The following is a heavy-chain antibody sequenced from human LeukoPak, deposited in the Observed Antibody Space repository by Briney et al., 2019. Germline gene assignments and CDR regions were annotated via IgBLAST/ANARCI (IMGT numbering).Heavy chain of an antibody. J-gene: IGHJ4*02. V-gene: IGHV3-13*01. CDR2: IGIAGDT. Sequence: GGSLRLSCAASGFTLRTYDMHWVRQATGEGLEWVSVIGIAGDTYYLGSVKGRFTISREDGENSLYLQMNNLRAGDTAVYYCARVVAGSYFDYWGQGTVVTVSS. CDR1: GFTLRTYD. CDR3: ARVVAGSYFDY. D-gene: IGHD6-19*01.